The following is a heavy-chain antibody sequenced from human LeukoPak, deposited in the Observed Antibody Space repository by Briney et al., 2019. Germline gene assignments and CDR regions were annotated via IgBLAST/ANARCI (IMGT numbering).Heavy chain of an antibody. V-gene: IGHV4-30-2*01. CDR3: AREVPLVRGWYFDL. CDR1: GGSISSGGYS. J-gene: IGHJ2*01. Sequence: SQTLSLTCAVSGGSISSGGYSWSWIRQPPGKGLEWIGYIYHSGSTYYNPSLKSRVTISVDRSKNQFSLKLSSVTAADTAVYCCAREVPLVRGWYFDLWGRGNLVTASS. D-gene: IGHD6-6*01. CDR2: IYHSGST.